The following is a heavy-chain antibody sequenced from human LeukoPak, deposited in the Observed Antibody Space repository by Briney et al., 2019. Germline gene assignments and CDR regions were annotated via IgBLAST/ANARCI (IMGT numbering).Heavy chain of an antibody. D-gene: IGHD4-11*01. CDR3: ARQNDYSNYPFDY. V-gene: IGHV4-38-2*01. J-gene: IGHJ4*02. Sequence: SETLSLTCAVSGYSISSGYYWGWIRQPPGKGLEWIGSLYHSGSTYYNPSLKSRVTISVDTSKNQFSLKLSSVTAADTAVYYCARQNDYSNYPFDYWGQGTLVTVSS. CDR1: GYSISSGYY. CDR2: LYHSGST.